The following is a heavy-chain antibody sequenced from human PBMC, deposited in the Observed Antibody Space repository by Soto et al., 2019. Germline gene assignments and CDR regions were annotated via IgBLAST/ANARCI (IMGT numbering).Heavy chain of an antibody. CDR2: ISSGGSTI. CDR1: GFSFSDYE. Sequence: EVQLVESGGGLAQPGGSLRLSCVASGFSFSDYEMNWVRQAPGKGLEWVAYISSGGSTIHYADSVRGRFTVSRDNAMNSLYLQMNTLSVEDTALDYCARDRAAGGYWGQGTLVTVSS. J-gene: IGHJ4*02. V-gene: IGHV3-48*03. D-gene: IGHD6-13*01. CDR3: ARDRAAGGY.